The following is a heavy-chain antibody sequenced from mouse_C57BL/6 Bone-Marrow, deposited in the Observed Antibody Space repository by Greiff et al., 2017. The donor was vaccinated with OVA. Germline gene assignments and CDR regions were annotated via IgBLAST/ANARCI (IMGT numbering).Heavy chain of an antibody. CDR1: GYTFTGYW. Sequence: QVQLQQPGAELVMPGASVKLSCTASGYTFTGYWMHWVSQRPGQALEWIGVIGPSASCTTYNQNFKGKSPLTVDKPSSTAYKQLSSLTSEDSAVYYCARDYYGSSSYYAMDYWGQGTSVTVSS. CDR2: IGPSASCT. J-gene: IGHJ4*01. CDR3: ARDYYGSSSYYAMDY. D-gene: IGHD1-1*01. V-gene: IGHV1-69*01.